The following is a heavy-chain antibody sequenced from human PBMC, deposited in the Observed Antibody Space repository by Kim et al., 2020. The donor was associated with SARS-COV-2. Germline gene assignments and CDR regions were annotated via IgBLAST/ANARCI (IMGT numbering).Heavy chain of an antibody. J-gene: IGHJ4*02. CDR2: T. CDR3: ARSSGDTAMEN. Sequence: TNYAQKFQGRVTMTRDTSISTAYMELSRLRSDDTAVYYCARSSGDTAMENWGQGTLVTVSS. V-gene: IGHV1-2*02. D-gene: IGHD5-18*01.